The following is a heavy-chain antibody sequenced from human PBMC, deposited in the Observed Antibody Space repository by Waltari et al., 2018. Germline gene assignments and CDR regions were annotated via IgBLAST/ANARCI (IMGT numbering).Heavy chain of an antibody. D-gene: IGHD4-17*01. CDR3: ATLLPTVTTRGRNCYCSMDI. Sequence: QVQLQQWGAGRLKPSETLSPTCAVYGGSFSGYYWSWVRQPPGKGLVWSGEINQSRSPNNKPSLKGRVAIAVDTSKSQCCLKLSYVPAADTAVYYCATLLPTVTTRGRNCYCSMDIWDQG. J-gene: IGHJ6*02. CDR2: INQSRSP. CDR1: GGSFSGYY. V-gene: IGHV4-34*01.